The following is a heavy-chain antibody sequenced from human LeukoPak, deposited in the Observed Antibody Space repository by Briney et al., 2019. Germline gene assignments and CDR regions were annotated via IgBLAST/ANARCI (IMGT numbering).Heavy chain of an antibody. CDR3: AKGSSSGWYSSYFDY. D-gene: IGHD6-19*01. V-gene: IGHV3-23*01. CDR1: GFTFSSYA. Sequence: GGSLRLSCTASGFTFSSYAMIWVRQAPGKGLEWVSAIISNSGSTYYADSVKGRFTISRDNSKNTLYLQMNSLRAEDTAVYFCAKGSSSGWYSSYFDYWGKGTLVTVSS. CDR2: IISNSGST. J-gene: IGHJ4*02.